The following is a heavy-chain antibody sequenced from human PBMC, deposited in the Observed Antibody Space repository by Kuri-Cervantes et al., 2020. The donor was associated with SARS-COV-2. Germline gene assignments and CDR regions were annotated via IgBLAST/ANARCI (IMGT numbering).Heavy chain of an antibody. V-gene: IGHV5-51*01. CDR3: ARQALGYCSGGSCYYPPHFDY. CDR1: GYSFTSYW. CDR2: IYPGDSDT. D-gene: IGHD2-15*01. Sequence: ETLSLTCKGSGYSFTSYWIGWVRQMPGKGLEWMGIIYPGDSDTRYSPSFQGQVTISADKSISTAYLQWSSLKASDTAMYYCARQALGYCSGGSCYYPPHFDYWGQGTLVTGSS. J-gene: IGHJ4*02.